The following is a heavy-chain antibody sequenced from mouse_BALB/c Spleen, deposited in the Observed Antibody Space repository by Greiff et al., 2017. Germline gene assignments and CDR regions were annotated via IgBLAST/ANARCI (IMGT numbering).Heavy chain of an antibody. CDR2: IWGDGST. V-gene: IGHV2-6-7*01. CDR3: ARAYSSGYVYYAMDY. D-gene: IGHD3-1*01. Sequence: VKLEESGPGLVAPSQSLSITCTVSGFSLTGYGVNWVRQPPGKGLEWLGMIWGDGSTDYNSALKSRLSISKDNSKSQVFLKMNSLQTDDTARYYCARAYSSGYVYYAMDYWGQGTSVTVSS. J-gene: IGHJ4*01. CDR1: GFSLTGYG.